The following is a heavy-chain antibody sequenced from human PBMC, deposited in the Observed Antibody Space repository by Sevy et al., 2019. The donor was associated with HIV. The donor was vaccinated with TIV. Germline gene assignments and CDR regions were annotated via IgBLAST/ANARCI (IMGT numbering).Heavy chain of an antibody. V-gene: IGHV1-2*06. D-gene: IGHD2-8*02. J-gene: IGHJ6*02. CDR1: GYTFTGYY. CDR2: INPNSGGT. Sequence: ASVKVSCKASGYTFTGYYMHWVRQAPGQGLEWMGRINPNSGGTNYAKKFQGRVTMTRDTSISTAYMELSRLRSDDTAVYYCARGGYCTGGVCYSLDYYYYGMDVWGQGTTVTVSS. CDR3: ARGGYCTGGVCYSLDYYYYGMDV.